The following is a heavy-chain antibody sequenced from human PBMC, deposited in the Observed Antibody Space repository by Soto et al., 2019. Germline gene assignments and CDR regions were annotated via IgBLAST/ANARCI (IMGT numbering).Heavy chain of an antibody. D-gene: IGHD5-18*01. CDR3: ASGMHRGYSYGTDDAFDI. CDR2: IYPGDSDT. CDR1: GYSFTSYW. Sequence: GESLKISCKGSGYSFTSYWIGWVRQMPGKGLEWMGIIYPGDSDTRYSPSFQGQVTISADKSISTAYLQWSSLKASDTAMYYCASGMHRGYSYGTDDAFDIWGQGTMVIVSS. J-gene: IGHJ3*02. V-gene: IGHV5-51*01.